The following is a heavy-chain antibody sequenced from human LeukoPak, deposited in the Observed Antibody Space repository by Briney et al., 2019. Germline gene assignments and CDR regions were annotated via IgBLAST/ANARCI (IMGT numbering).Heavy chain of an antibody. V-gene: IGHV3-21*05. CDR3: ARDLDYYATDQ. CDR1: GFTFSSYS. CDR2: ISSSISDI. Sequence: GGSLRLSCAASGFTFSSYSMNWVRQAPGKGLEWISYISSSISDIYYANSVKGRFTISRDNARSAVYLQMNSLRADDTAAYYCARDLDYYATDQWGQGTLVTVSS. J-gene: IGHJ5*02. D-gene: IGHD3/OR15-3a*01.